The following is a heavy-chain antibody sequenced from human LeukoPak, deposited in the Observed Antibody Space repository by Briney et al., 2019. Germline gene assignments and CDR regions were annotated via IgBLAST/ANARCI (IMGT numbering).Heavy chain of an antibody. CDR3: ARDGGYDLYNFDY. Sequence: GGSLRLSCAASGFSFSIYSMNWVRQTPGKGLEGCSSTSSSSIFKYYADPVKGRFATSRAKPKTSLSLQMNSLRAEDTAVYYCARDGGYDLYNFDYWGQGTLVTVSS. J-gene: IGHJ4*02. CDR2: TSSSSIFK. CDR1: GFSFSIYS. D-gene: IGHD5-12*01. V-gene: IGHV3-21*01.